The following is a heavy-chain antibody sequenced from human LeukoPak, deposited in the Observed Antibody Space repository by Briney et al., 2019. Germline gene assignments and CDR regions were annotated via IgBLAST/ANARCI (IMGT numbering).Heavy chain of an antibody. CDR3: ARGPFYDSSGYYRRGYYFDY. Sequence: GGSLRLSCAASGFTFSSYEMNWVRQAPGKGLEWVSYISSSGSTIYYADSVKGQFTISRDNAKNSLYLQMNSLRAEDTAVYYCARGPFYDSSGYYRRGYYFDYWGQGTLVTVSS. D-gene: IGHD3-22*01. CDR1: GFTFSSYE. CDR2: ISSSGSTI. V-gene: IGHV3-48*03. J-gene: IGHJ4*02.